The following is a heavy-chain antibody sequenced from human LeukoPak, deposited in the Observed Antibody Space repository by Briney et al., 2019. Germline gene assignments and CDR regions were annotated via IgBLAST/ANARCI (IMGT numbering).Heavy chain of an antibody. D-gene: IGHD3-22*01. Sequence: PGGSLRLSCAASGFTVSSTYMSWVRQAPGGGMEWVSVIYSGGSTYYADPVKGRFTISRDNSNNTLYLQMNSLRAEDTAVYYCARGRLPRVYYVSSGYYTAWGQGTLVTVSS. CDR2: IYSGGST. J-gene: IGHJ4*02. CDR1: GFTVSSTY. CDR3: ARGRLPRVYYVSSGYYTA. V-gene: IGHV3-53*01.